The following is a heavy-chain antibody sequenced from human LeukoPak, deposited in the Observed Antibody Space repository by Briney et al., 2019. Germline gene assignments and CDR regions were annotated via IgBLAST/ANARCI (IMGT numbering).Heavy chain of an antibody. CDR1: GFTLSSDA. D-gene: IGHD1-14*01. CDR2: ISGSGDVT. CDR3: ANKPAGFDP. J-gene: IGHJ5*02. V-gene: IGHV3-23*01. Sequence: GGSLRLSCTSSGFTLSSDAMTWVRQAPGKGLEWVSSISGSGDVTYYADSVKGRFTISRDNSKNTLYLQMNSLRAEDTAVYYCANKPAGFDPWGQGTLDTVSS.